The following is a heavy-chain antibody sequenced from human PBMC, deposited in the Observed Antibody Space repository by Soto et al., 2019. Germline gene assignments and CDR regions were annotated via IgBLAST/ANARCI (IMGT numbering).Heavy chain of an antibody. CDR2: INPSGAGIT. J-gene: IGHJ6*02. CDR1: GYPFTRYY. Sequence: ASMKVSCKASGYPFTRYYIHWVRQGPGQGLEWMTIINPSGAGITNSAQKFQGRVTMTRETSTKTVYMELSSLRSEDTAVYYCARAGPHGTWPNYGLDVWGQGTTVTVSS. D-gene: IGHD2-8*02. V-gene: IGHV1-46*01. CDR3: ARAGPHGTWPNYGLDV.